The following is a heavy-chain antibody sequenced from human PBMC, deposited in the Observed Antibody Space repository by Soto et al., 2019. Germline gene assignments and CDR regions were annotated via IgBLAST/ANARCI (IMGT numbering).Heavy chain of an antibody. J-gene: IGHJ3*02. D-gene: IGHD3-10*01. Sequence: SETLSLTCTVSGGSISSYSWSWIRQPPGKALEWIGYIFYSGSTNYNPSLESRVTISVDMSKNQFSLKLGSVTAADTAVYYCARITGSGPNAFDIWGQGTMVTVSS. CDR2: IFYSGST. CDR3: ARITGSGPNAFDI. V-gene: IGHV4-59*01. CDR1: GGSISSYS.